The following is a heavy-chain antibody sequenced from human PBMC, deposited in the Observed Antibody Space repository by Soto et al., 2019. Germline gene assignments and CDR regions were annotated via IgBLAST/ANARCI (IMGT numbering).Heavy chain of an antibody. CDR2: INPATGAA. J-gene: IGHJ3*02. CDR1: GYPVTAYY. V-gene: IGHV1-2*02. CDR3: ARGGGVGVAGSAAFDM. Sequence: QLHLVQSGAVVKKPGASVTVSCSASGYPVTAYYMHWVRQAPGRGLEWMGGINPATGAAKYTQTFKGRVNMTRDPFTRTVSMELGGLTSGDTAVFYCARGGGVGVAGSAAFDMWGQGTLVTVSS. D-gene: IGHD3-3*01.